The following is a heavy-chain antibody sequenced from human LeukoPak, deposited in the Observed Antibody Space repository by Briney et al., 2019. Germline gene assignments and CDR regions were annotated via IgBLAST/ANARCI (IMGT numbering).Heavy chain of an antibody. D-gene: IGHD1-1*01. CDR1: GVSISSYY. J-gene: IGHJ5*02. CDR3: ARGSQRHPNNWFDP. Sequence: PSETLSFTCTGSGVSISSYYWNWLRQSPGKGLEWIGYIYYSGSTNYNPSLKSRVTISVDMSKNQFSVKLNSVTAADTAVYYCARGSQRHPNNWFDPWGQGTLVTVSS. V-gene: IGHV4-59*01. CDR2: IYYSGST.